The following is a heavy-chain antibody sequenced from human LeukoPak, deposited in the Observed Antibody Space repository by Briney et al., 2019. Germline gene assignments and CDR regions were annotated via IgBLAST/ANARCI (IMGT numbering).Heavy chain of an antibody. V-gene: IGHV3-7*01. CDR1: GFTFGNYW. Sequence: GGSLRLSCVGSGFTFGNYWMTWVRQAPGKGLEWVTNIKQDGSETYSLDSVKDRFTVSRDNAKNSLYLQMNNLRAEDTAVYYCARDFNHHYYYYMDVWGKGTTVTVSS. CDR3: ARDFNHHYYYYMDV. CDR2: IKQDGSET. J-gene: IGHJ6*03.